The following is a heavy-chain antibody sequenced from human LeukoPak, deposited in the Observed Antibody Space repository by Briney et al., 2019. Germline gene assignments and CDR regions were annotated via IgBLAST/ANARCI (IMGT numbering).Heavy chain of an antibody. D-gene: IGHD3-16*01. CDR2: VYYSGST. V-gene: IGHV4-59*11. CDR1: DGSISNHY. CDR3: AKHLTNAYYDMIWFDP. J-gene: IGHJ5*02. Sequence: SETLSLTCTVSDGSISNHYWSWIRQAPGKGLEWIGYVYYSGSTNYNPSVKSRVTISVDTSNNQFSLRLSSVTAADTAVYYCAKHLTNAYYDMIWFDPWGQGTLVTVTS.